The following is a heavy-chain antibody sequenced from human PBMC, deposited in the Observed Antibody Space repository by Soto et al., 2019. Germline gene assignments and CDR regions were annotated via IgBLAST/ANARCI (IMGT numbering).Heavy chain of an antibody. CDR2: IYYSGST. J-gene: IGHJ4*02. CDR3: ARLMLRYFDWLLYFDY. V-gene: IGHV4-39*01. D-gene: IGHD3-9*01. CDR1: GGSISSSSYY. Sequence: SGTLSLTCTVSGGSISSSSYYWGWIRQPPGKGLEWIGSIYYSGSTYYNPSLKSRVTISVDTSKNQFSLKLSSVTAADTAVYYCARLMLRYFDWLLYFDYWGQGTLVTVSS.